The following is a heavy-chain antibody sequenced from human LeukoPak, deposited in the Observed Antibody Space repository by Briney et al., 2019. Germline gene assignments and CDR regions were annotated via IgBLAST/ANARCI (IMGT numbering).Heavy chain of an antibody. CDR2: IRYDGSNK. V-gene: IGHV3-30*02. J-gene: IGHJ6*03. CDR3: AKIWFGELLFFMDV. Sequence: GGSLRLSCAASGFTFSSYGVHWVRQAPGKGLEWVAFIRYDGSNKYYADSVKGRFTISRDNSKNTLYLQMNSLRAEDTAVYYCAKIWFGELLFFMDVWGKGTTVTVSS. CDR1: GFTFSSYG. D-gene: IGHD3-10*01.